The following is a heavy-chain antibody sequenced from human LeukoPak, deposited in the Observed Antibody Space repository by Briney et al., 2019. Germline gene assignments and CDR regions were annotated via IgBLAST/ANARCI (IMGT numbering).Heavy chain of an antibody. CDR1: GFTFSSYS. D-gene: IGHD3-22*01. CDR3: ARGNSHYDSSGYYYGNWFDP. CDR2: ISSSSSYI. Sequence: PGGSLRLSCAASGFTFSSYSMNWVRQAPGKGLEWVSSISSSSSYIYYADSVKGRLTISRDNAKNSLYLQMNSLRAEDTAVYYCARGNSHYDSSGYYYGNWFDPWGQGTLVTVSS. V-gene: IGHV3-21*01. J-gene: IGHJ5*02.